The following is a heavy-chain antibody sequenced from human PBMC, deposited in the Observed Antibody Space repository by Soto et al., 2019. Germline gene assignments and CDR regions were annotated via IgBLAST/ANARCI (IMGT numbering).Heavy chain of an antibody. D-gene: IGHD3-10*01. CDR3: AKARVRGVIFSKYYYYYGMDV. V-gene: IGHV3-23*01. CDR2: ISGSGGST. CDR1: GFTFSSYA. Sequence: GGSLRLSCAASGFTFSSYAMSWVRQAPGKGLEWVSAISGSGGSTYYADSVKGRFTISRDNSKNTRYLQMNSRRAEDTAVYYCAKARVRGVIFSKYYYYYGMDVWGQGTTVTVSS. J-gene: IGHJ6*02.